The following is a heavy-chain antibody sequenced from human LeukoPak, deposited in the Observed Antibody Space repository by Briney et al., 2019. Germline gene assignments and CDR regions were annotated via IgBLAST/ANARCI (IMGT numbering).Heavy chain of an antibody. CDR3: ARERADRIAAAGTPEYYGMDV. Sequence: ASVKVSCKASGYTFTSYDINWVRQATGQGLKGMGWMNPNSGNTGYAQKFQGRVTMTRNTSISTAYMELSSLTSEDTAVYYCARERADRIAAAGTPEYYGMDVWGQGTTVTVSS. V-gene: IGHV1-8*01. D-gene: IGHD6-13*01. CDR1: GYTFTSYD. J-gene: IGHJ6*02. CDR2: MNPNSGNT.